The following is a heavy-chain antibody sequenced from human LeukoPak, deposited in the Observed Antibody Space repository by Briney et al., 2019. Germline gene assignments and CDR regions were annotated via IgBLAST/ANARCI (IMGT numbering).Heavy chain of an antibody. D-gene: IGHD6-19*01. CDR1: GGSISNYY. CDR3: ARSQWLGNMDV. V-gene: IGHV4-4*07. CDR2: IYTSGST. J-gene: IGHJ6*03. Sequence: TSETLSLTCTVSGGSISNYYWNWIRKPAGKGLEWIGRIYTSGSTNYNPSLKSRVTMSVDTSKNQFSLNLSSVTVADTAVYYCARSQWLGNMDVWGKGTTVTVSS.